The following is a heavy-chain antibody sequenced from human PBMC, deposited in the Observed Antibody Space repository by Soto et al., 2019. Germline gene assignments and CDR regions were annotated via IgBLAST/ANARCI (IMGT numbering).Heavy chain of an antibody. D-gene: IGHD2-8*01. J-gene: IGHJ5*02. Sequence: PSQTLSLTCVISGDSVSSYSVVWNWIRQSPSGGLEWLGRTYYRSKWYSEYAISVQSRITVNADTSKNQVSLQLDSVTPDDTAVYYCARLIGNSWLDHWGQGTLVTVSS. CDR1: GDSVSSYSVV. V-gene: IGHV6-1*01. CDR3: ARLIGNSWLDH. CDR2: TYYRSKWYS.